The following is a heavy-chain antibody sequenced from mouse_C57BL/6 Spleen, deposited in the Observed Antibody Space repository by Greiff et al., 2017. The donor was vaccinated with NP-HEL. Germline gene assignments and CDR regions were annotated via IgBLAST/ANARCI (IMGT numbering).Heavy chain of an antibody. CDR2: IDPNSGGT. J-gene: IGHJ4*01. CDR1: GYTFTSYW. V-gene: IGHV1-72*01. CDR3: AREGRGILTSMDY. Sequence: QVQLQQPGAELVKPGASVKLSCKASGYTFTSYWMHWVKQRPGRGLGWIGRIDPNSGGTKYNEKFKSKATLTVDKPASTAYMQLSSLTSEDSAVYYCAREGRGILTSMDYWGQGTSVTVSS.